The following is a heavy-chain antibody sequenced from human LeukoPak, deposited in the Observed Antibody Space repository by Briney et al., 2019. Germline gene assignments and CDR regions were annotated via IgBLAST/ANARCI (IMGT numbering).Heavy chain of an antibody. CDR3: ARDGVCSTSSYSY. V-gene: IGHV3-30*04. CDR1: GFTFSSYA. Sequence: GGSLRLSCAASGFTFSSYAMHWVRQAPGKGLERVAVISYDGSNKYYADSVKGRFTISRESSKNTLYLQMNSLRAEDTAVYCGARDGVCSTSSYSYWGQGTLVTVSS. CDR2: ISYDGSNK. D-gene: IGHD2-2*01. J-gene: IGHJ4*02.